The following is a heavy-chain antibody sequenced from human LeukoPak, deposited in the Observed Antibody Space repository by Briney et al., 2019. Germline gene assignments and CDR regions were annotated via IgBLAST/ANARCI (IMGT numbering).Heavy chain of an antibody. CDR2: ISGTGGAT. Sequence: GGSLRLSCAASGFTFSNHAMSWFRQAPGKGPEGVSTISGTGGATYYADSVKGRFTISRDTSKNTLYLQMSTLRAEDTAVYYCAKDLGVRTLSGFDFWGQGTQVTVSS. V-gene: IGHV3-23*01. CDR1: GFTFSNHA. CDR3: AKDLGVRTLSGFDF. J-gene: IGHJ4*02. D-gene: IGHD3-10*01.